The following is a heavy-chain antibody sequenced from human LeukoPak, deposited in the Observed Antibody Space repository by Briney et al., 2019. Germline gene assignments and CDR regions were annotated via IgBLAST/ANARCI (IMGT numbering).Heavy chain of an antibody. CDR3: ARFSGSSPHFDY. CDR2: IRYDGSNK. D-gene: IGHD1-26*01. CDR1: GFTFSSYW. V-gene: IGHV3-30*02. Sequence: PGGSLRLSCAVSGFTFSSYWMSWVRQAPGKGLEWVAFIRYDGSNKYYADSVKGRFTISRDNSKNTLYLQMNSLRAEDTAVYYCARFSGSSPHFDYWGQGTLVTVSS. J-gene: IGHJ4*02.